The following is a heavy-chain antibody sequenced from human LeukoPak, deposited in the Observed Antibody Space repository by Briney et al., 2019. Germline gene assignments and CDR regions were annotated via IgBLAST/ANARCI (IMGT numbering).Heavy chain of an antibody. J-gene: IGHJ3*01. V-gene: IGHV3-7*01. D-gene: IGHD3-10*01. CDR3: ARKGNAFDF. Sequence: PGRSLRLSCAASGFTFSNYWMTWVRQAPGKGLEWVANIKLDVSETYYVDSVRGRFTISRDNTKNSLYLQMDSLRAEDTAVYYCARKGNAFDFWGQGTMVTVSS. CDR1: GFTFSNYW. CDR2: IKLDVSET.